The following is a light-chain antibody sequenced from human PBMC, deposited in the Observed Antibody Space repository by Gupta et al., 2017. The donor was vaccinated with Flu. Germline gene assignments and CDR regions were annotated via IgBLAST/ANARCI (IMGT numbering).Light chain of an antibody. CDR3: KSWYDSLNGFYV. J-gene: IGLJ1*01. CDR2: SNN. Sequence: QSVLTQPPTASGPPGQRVTIACSGSSSNIGSNTVNWYQQHPETAPKLLIYSNNQRHSGVSSRCSGSKSGTSAALAIIWLPSEDEADYYSKSWYDSLNGFYVFGNGTKFTVL. CDR1: SSNIGSNT. V-gene: IGLV1-44*01.